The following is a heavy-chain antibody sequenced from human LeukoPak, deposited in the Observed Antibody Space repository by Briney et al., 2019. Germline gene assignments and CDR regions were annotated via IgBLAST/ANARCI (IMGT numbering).Heavy chain of an antibody. Sequence: GGSLRLSCAASGFTFSDHYMDWVRQAPGKGLEWVGRSRDKANSYITEFAAAVKGRFTISRDGSKNSLYLQMNSLKTEDTAVYYCAREAHSLGKGGAFDIWGQGTMVTVSS. J-gene: IGHJ3*02. CDR2: SRDKANSYIT. D-gene: IGHD7-27*01. V-gene: IGHV3-72*01. CDR1: GFTFSDHY. CDR3: AREAHSLGKGGAFDI.